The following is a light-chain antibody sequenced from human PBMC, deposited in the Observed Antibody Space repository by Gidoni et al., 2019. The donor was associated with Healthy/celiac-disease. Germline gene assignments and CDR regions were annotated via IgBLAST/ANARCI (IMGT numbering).Light chain of an antibody. J-gene: IGLJ2*01. CDR2: YDS. Sequence: SYVLTQPPPVSVDTGKTARTTCGGNTIGSKSVHWDQPKPGQAPVLVIYYDSDRPSGIPARFSGSTSGNTATLTISRVEAGDEADYYCQVWDSSSDRVVFGGGTKLTVL. CDR1: TIGSKS. CDR3: QVWDSSSDRVV. V-gene: IGLV3-21*04.